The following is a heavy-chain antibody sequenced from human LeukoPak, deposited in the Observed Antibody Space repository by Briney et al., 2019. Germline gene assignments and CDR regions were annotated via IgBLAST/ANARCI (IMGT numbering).Heavy chain of an antibody. D-gene: IGHD5-18*01. CDR2: FHYSGST. Sequence: SETLSLTCTVSGASISNNYYCWGWIRQPPGKGLEWIGNFHYSGSTYYNPSLKSRVTISVDTFKNQFSLRLSSVTAADTAVYYCARQVTFGYAYGYYFDFWGQGALVTVST. CDR3: ARQVTFGYAYGYYFDF. V-gene: IGHV4-39*01. J-gene: IGHJ4*02. CDR1: GASISNNYYC.